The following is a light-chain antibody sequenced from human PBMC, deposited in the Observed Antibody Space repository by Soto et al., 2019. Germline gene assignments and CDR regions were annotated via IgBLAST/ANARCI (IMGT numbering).Light chain of an antibody. CDR3: QQYNNYLT. CDR1: QSFSTS. J-gene: IGKJ3*01. Sequence: DIQMTQSPSTLSASVGDRVTITCRASQSFSTSLAWYQQKPGKAPKLLIYDVSSLKSGVPSRFSGSGFGTDFTLTISSLQSGDFATYYCQQYNNYLTFGPGTKVDIK. CDR2: DVS. V-gene: IGKV1-5*01.